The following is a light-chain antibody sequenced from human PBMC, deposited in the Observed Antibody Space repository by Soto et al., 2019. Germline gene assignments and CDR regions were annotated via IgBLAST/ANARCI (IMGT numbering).Light chain of an antibody. CDR2: DAS. Sequence: EILMTQSPATLSVSPGEGATLSCRASHRVNTYLAWYQQRPGQAPRLLIYDASTRATGIPARFSGSGSGTEFTLTISSLQSEAFAVYYCQQSNNWPLTFGGGTKVDIK. CDR1: HRVNTY. J-gene: IGKJ4*01. V-gene: IGKV3-15*01. CDR3: QQSNNWPLT.